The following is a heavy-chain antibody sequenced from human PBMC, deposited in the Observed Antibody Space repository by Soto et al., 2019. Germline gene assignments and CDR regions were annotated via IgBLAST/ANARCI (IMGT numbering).Heavy chain of an antibody. J-gene: IGHJ5*02. Sequence: SVKISCKASGGTFSSYAISWVRQAPGQGLEWMGGIIPIFGTANYAQKFQGRVTITADESTSTAYMELSSLRSEDTAVYYCARDWTMRFGELLSLSYTWFDPWGQGTLVTVSS. D-gene: IGHD3-10*01. CDR1: GGTFSSYA. V-gene: IGHV1-69*13. CDR3: ARDWTMRFGELLSLSYTWFDP. CDR2: IIPIFGTA.